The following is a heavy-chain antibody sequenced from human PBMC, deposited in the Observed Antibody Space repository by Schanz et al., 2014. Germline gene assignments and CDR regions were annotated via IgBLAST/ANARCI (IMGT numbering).Heavy chain of an antibody. D-gene: IGHD6-13*01. V-gene: IGHV1-69*02. J-gene: IGHJ4*02. CDR3: ARSGSSNWYFFDY. CDR1: RSTFSSYT. Sequence: QVQLVQSGAEVKKPGSSVKVSCKASRSTFSSYTISWVRQARGQGLEWMGRIIPILGIANYAQKFQGRVTNTADKSTSTAYMDLSSLRPEDTAVYYCARSGSSNWYFFDYWGQGTLVTVSS. CDR2: IIPILGIA.